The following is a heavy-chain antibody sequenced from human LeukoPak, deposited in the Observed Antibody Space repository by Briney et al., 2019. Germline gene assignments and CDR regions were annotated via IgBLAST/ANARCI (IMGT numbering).Heavy chain of an antibody. CDR2: IYYSGST. Sequence: SETLSLTFTVSGVSIRGYFWTWIPQTQGKGLEWIGYIYYSGSTKYNPSLKSRVTIAVDTSKNQFSLGLNSVTAADTAVYYCAMAYSSSWYYFVYWGERTLVTVSS. CDR3: AMAYSSSWYYFVY. V-gene: IGHV4-59*01. J-gene: IGHJ4*02. CDR1: GVSIRGYF. D-gene: IGHD6-13*01.